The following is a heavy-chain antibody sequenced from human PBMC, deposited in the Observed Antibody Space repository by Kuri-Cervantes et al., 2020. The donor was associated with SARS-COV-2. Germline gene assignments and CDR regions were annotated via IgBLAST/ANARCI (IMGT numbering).Heavy chain of an antibody. CDR2: MSYDGSNK. D-gene: IGHD5-24*01. Sequence: GGSLRLSCEVSGFLFSASAIHWVRQAPGKGLEWVAVMSYDGSNKYYADSVKGRFTISRDNSKNTLYLQMNSLRAEDTAVYYCARARAGGYNDAFDIWGQGTMVTVSS. CDR1: GFLFSASA. J-gene: IGHJ3*02. CDR3: ARARAGGYNDAFDI. V-gene: IGHV3-30-3*01.